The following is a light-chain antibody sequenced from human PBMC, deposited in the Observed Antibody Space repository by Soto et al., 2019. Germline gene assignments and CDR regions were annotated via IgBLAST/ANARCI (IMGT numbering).Light chain of an antibody. Sequence: QSALTQPRSVSGSPGQSVTISCTGTNTDIGAYNYVSWYQQHPGKAPKLMIYDVDKRPSGVPDRFSGSKSGNTASLTISGLRAEDEADYYCCSDAGRGVFGGGTKLTVL. CDR1: NTDIGAYNY. V-gene: IGLV2-11*01. CDR3: CSDAGRGV. CDR2: DVD. J-gene: IGLJ3*02.